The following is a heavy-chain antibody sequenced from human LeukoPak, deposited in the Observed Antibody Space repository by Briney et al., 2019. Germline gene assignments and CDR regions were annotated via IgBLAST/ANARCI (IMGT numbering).Heavy chain of an antibody. D-gene: IGHD3-22*01. Sequence: GASVTVSFKASGYTFTVYYMHWVRQAPGQGPEWMGWINPNSGGTSYSLKFQGRVTITSDTTISTAYMDLSRLRSDDMAVYYCARGSYYDSSGYSGVRLFDYWGQGTLVTVSS. CDR3: ARGSYYDSSGYSGVRLFDY. CDR2: INPNSGGT. CDR1: GYTFTVYY. J-gene: IGHJ4*02. V-gene: IGHV1-2*02.